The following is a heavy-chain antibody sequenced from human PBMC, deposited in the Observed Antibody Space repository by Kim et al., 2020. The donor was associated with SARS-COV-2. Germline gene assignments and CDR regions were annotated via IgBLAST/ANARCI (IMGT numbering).Heavy chain of an antibody. J-gene: IGHJ4*02. V-gene: IGHV3-23*01. CDR3: AKHWGTRGVLRYSDY. CDR1: AFIFSSYA. Sequence: GGSLRLSCAASAFIFSSYAMSWVRQAPGKGLEWVSSISDSGDSTYYVDSVKGRFTISRDNFKNTLFLQMNSLGPEDTAVYYCAKHWGTRGVLRYSDYWGQGTLVTVSS. D-gene: IGHD3-9*01. CDR2: ISDSGDST.